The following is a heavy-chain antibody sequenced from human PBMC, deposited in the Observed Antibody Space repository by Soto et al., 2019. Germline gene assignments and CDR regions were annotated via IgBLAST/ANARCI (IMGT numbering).Heavy chain of an antibody. V-gene: IGHV5-10-1*01. Sequence: PGESLKISCKTSGYNFTNYWINWVRQMPGKGLEWMGRIDPRDSYSNYSPSFQGHVTISIDKSINTAYLQWSSLKASDTAMYYCARHWIVIIPTPVPWGMDVWGQGTTVTVSS. CDR3: ARHWIVIIPTPVPWGMDV. CDR2: IDPRDSYS. J-gene: IGHJ6*02. CDR1: GYNFTNYW. D-gene: IGHD2-2*01.